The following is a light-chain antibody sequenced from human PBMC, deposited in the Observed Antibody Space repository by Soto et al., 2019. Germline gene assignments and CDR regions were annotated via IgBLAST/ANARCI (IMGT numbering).Light chain of an antibody. J-gene: IGLJ3*02. V-gene: IGLV1-40*01. Sequence: QSVLTQPPSVSGAPGQRVTISCTGSSSNIGAGYDVHWYQQLPGTAPKLLIYGNSNRPSGVPDRFSGSKSGTSASLAITGLQAGDEADYYCQSYDSSPSGWVFGGGTKLTVL. CDR1: SSNIGAGYD. CDR3: QSYDSSPSGWV. CDR2: GNS.